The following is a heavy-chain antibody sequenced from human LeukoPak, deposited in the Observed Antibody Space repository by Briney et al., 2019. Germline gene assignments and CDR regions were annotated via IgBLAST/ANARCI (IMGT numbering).Heavy chain of an antibody. Sequence: GRSLRLSCAASGFTFDDYAMHWVRQAPGKGLEWVSGINWNGGSTGYADSVKGRFTISRDNAKNSLYLQMNSLGAEDTALYYCARTGYLYYYMDVWGKGTTVTVSS. J-gene: IGHJ6*03. CDR3: ARTGYLYYYMDV. CDR1: GFTFDDYA. D-gene: IGHD2-15*01. CDR2: INWNGGST. V-gene: IGHV3-20*04.